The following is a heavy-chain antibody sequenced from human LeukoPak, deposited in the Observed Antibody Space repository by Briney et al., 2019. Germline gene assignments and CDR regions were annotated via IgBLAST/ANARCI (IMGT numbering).Heavy chain of an antibody. Sequence: ASVKVSCKASGYTFTDNYMHWVRQAPGQGLEWMGWIDTKSGGTNSAQRFQGRVTMTRDTSITTGYMELSSLTPDDTAIYYCARWRGYSSGWSGPFDDWGQGALVTVSS. CDR3: ARWRGYSSGWSGPFDD. CDR1: GYTFTDNY. CDR2: IDTKSGGT. D-gene: IGHD6-19*01. J-gene: IGHJ4*02. V-gene: IGHV1-2*02.